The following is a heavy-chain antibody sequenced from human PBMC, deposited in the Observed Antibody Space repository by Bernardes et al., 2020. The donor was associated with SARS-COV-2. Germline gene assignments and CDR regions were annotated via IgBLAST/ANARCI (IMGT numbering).Heavy chain of an antibody. V-gene: IGHV3-23*01. CDR1: GFTFSSYA. CDR2: ISGSGGST. CDR3: AKSLAAPQLSYYYYMDV. Sequence: GSLRLSCAASGFTFSSYAMSWVRQAPGKGLEWVSAISGSGGSTYYADSVKGRFTISRDNSKNTLYLQMNSLRAEDTAVYYCAKSLAAPQLSYYYYMDVWGKGTTVTVSS. D-gene: IGHD2-15*01. J-gene: IGHJ6*03.